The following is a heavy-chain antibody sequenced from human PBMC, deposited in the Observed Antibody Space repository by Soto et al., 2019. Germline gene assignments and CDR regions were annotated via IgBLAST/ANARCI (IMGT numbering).Heavy chain of an antibody. Sequence: PSETLSLTCTVSGGSISSGGYYWSWIRQHPGKGLEWIGYIYYSGSTYYNPSLKSRVTISVDTSKNQFSLKPSSVTAADTAVYYCASVMGSSSRSYYYGMDVWGQGTTVTVSS. CDR3: ASVMGSSSRSYYYGMDV. CDR1: GGSISSGGYY. D-gene: IGHD6-6*01. J-gene: IGHJ6*02. V-gene: IGHV4-31*03. CDR2: IYYSGST.